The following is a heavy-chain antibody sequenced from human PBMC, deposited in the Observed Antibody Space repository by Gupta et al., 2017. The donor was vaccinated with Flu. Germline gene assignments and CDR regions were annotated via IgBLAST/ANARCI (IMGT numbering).Heavy chain of an antibody. V-gene: IGHV4-59*01. J-gene: IGHJ4*02. CDR2: VCYSGYT. D-gene: IGHD2-21*01. CDR3: ATVGDQHFDY. Sequence: QMQLQEWRNGLVQPSETLSLASTVTADSISSYSSSWFRQPPGPGRQWLGYVCYSGYTNYNPALKSRVTISLDMSKSQFSRRLSSGTAADTALYYCATVGDQHFDYWGQGTLVSVSS. CDR1: ADSISSYS.